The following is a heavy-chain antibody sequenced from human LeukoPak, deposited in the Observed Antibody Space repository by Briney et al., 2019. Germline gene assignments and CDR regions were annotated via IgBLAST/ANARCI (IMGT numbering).Heavy chain of an antibody. J-gene: IGHJ6*02. CDR3: ARAIGQWLVPYYYYYGMDV. CDR1: GYTFTSYG. V-gene: IGHV1-18*01. D-gene: IGHD6-19*01. Sequence: AAVKVSCKASGYTFTSYGISWVRQAPGQGLEWMGWISACNGNTNYAQKLQGRVTMTTDTSTSTAYMELRSLRSDDTAVYYCARAIGQWLVPYYYYYGMDVWCQGTTVTVSS. CDR2: ISACNGNT.